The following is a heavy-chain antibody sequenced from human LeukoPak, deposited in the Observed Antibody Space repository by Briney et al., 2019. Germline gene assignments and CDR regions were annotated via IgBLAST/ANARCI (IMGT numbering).Heavy chain of an antibody. J-gene: IGHJ3*01. CDR2: IFPGGSDT. Sequence: GESLKISCVTSCYDFPSYYIAWVRQMPGKGPEWMGVIFPGGSDTRYNPAFKGQVTMSVDTSVDTAYLQWSSLQASDAATYFCAKCRDYYDSSGFYTYDVWGHGTRVIV. CDR1: CYDFPSYY. V-gene: IGHV5-51*01. D-gene: IGHD3-22*01. CDR3: AKCRDYYDSSGFYTYDV.